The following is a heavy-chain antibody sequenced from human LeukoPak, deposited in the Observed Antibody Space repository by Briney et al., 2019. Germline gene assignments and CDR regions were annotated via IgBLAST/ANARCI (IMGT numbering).Heavy chain of an antibody. Sequence: GRSLRLSCAASGFTFSSFGIHWVRQAPGKGLEWLALIWYDGSKTWYADSVKGRFTISRDNSKDTLYLQMNNLSAEDTAVYYCARGYDFVNGYFNHFDHWGQGTLVTVSS. CDR2: IWYDGSKT. D-gene: IGHD3-3*01. J-gene: IGHJ4*02. CDR3: ARGYDFVNGYFNHFDH. V-gene: IGHV3-33*01. CDR1: GFTFSSFG.